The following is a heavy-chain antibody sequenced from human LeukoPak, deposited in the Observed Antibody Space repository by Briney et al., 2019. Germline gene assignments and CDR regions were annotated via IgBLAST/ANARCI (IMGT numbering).Heavy chain of an antibody. CDR3: AKNLGSGWFFPFDS. J-gene: IGHJ4*02. CDR2: IYSGGST. Sequence: GGSLRLSCAASGFTVSSNYMSWVRQAPGKGLEWVSVIYSGGSTYYADSVKGRFTISRDNAKNSLYLQMNSLRAEDTALYYCAKNLGSGWFFPFDSWGQGTLVTVSS. CDR1: GFTVSSNY. D-gene: IGHD6-19*01. V-gene: IGHV3-53*01.